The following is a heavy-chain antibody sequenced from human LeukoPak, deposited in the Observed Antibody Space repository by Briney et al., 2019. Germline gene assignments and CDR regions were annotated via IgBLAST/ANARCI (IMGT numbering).Heavy chain of an antibody. V-gene: IGHV1-2*06. D-gene: IGHD3-9*01. J-gene: IGHJ4*02. CDR1: GYTFTGYY. CDR3: ARTVLRYFDWLPLIDY. CDR2: INPNNGGT. Sequence: ASVKLSCKASGYTFTGYYMHWVRQAPGQGLEWMGRINPNNGGTNYAQKFQGRVTMTRDTSISTAYMELSRLRSDDTAVYYCARTVLRYFDWLPLIDYWGQGTLVTVSS.